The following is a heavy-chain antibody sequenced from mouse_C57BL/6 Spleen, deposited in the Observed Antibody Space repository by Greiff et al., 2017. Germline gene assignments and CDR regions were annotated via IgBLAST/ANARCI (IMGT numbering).Heavy chain of an antibody. D-gene: IGHD2-3*01. V-gene: IGHV1-80*01. CDR3: AREDDGYPAWFAY. Sequence: VQLQQSGAELVKPGASVKISCKASGYAFSSYWMNWVKQRPGKGLEWIGQLYPGDGDTNYNGKVKGKATLTADKSSSTAYMQLSSLTSEDSAVYFCAREDDGYPAWFAYWGQGTLVTVSA. J-gene: IGHJ3*01. CDR2: LYPGDGDT. CDR1: GYAFSSYW.